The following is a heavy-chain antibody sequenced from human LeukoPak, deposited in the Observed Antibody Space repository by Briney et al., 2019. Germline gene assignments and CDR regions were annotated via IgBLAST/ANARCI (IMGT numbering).Heavy chain of an antibody. CDR3: ARCPLGSCTNGVCIK. D-gene: IGHD2-8*01. CDR1: GYTFTSYD. V-gene: IGHV1-8*01. Sequence: ASVKVSCKASGYTFTSYDINWVRQATGRGLEWMGWMNPNSGNTGYAQKFQGRVTMTRNTSISTAYMELSSLRSEDTAVYYCARCPLGSCTNGVCIKWGQGTLVTVSS. CDR2: MNPNSGNT. J-gene: IGHJ4*02.